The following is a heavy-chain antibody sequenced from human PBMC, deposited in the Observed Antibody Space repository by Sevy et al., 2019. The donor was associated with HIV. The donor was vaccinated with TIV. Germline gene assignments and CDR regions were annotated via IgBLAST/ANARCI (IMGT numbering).Heavy chain of an antibody. Sequence: GGSLRLSCAASGFNIRTHWMLWVRQAPGKGLEWAANINEDGSTKYYLDSVKGRFTISRDNAENSVFLQMNSLRVEDTAVYYCERALLKADSLWGQGTLVTVSS. V-gene: IGHV3-7*01. CDR3: ERALLKADSL. J-gene: IGHJ4*02. CDR1: GFNIRTHW. CDR2: INEDGSTK. D-gene: IGHD1-26*01.